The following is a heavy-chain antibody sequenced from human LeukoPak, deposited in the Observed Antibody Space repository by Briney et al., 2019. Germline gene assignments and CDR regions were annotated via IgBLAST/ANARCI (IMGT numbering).Heavy chain of an antibody. V-gene: IGHV3-21*01. Sequence: PGGSLRLSCAASGFTFSSYSMDWVRQAPGKGLEWVSSISSSSSYIYYADSVKGRFTISRDNAKNSLYLQMNSLRAEDTAVYYCARVSVVITTYLDYWGQGTLVTVSS. CDR2: ISSSSSYI. CDR3: ARVSVVITTYLDY. CDR1: GFTFSSYS. D-gene: IGHD3-22*01. J-gene: IGHJ4*02.